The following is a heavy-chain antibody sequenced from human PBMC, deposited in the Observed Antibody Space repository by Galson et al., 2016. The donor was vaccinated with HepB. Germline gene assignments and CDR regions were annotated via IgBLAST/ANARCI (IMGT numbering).Heavy chain of an antibody. CDR2: INPNSGGT. D-gene: IGHD2-15*01. Sequence: SVKVSCKASEHTFSGYYLHWVRQAPGQGLEWMGWINPNSGGTSYAQKFQGRVTMTRDTSITTFSMELTRLTSDDTAMYFCARELAVGVGGTRSHVAAFDFWGQGTMITVSS. J-gene: IGHJ3*01. V-gene: IGHV1-2*02. CDR1: EHTFSGYY. CDR3: ARELAVGVGGTRSHVAAFDF.